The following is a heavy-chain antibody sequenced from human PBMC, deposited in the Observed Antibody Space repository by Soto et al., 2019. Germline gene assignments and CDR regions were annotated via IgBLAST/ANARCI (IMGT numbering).Heavy chain of an antibody. V-gene: IGHV1-3*01. CDR2: LNGGTGQT. CDR1: GYTFSTYA. D-gene: IGHD1-1*01. CDR3: ARGKGMEENYFYYGLDI. Sequence: ASVKVSCKASGYTFSTYAMHWVRQAPGQSLEWMGWLNGGTGQTRYSQKFQDRVIITRDTSASTGYMELSSLTSEDTAVYYCARGKGMEENYFYYGLDIWGQGTTVTVSS. J-gene: IGHJ6*02.